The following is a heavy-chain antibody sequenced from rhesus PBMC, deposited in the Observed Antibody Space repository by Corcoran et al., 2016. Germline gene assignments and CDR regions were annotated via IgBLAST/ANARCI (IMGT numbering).Heavy chain of an antibody. V-gene: IGHV4-169*01. CDR3: ARGLAASGTFDF. CDR1: GGSISSSS. J-gene: IGHJ3*01. CDR2: IYGSGSRT. D-gene: IGHD6-25*01. Sequence: QLKLQESGPGLVKPSETLSVTCAVFGGSISSSSWSWIRQAPGKGLELIGYIYGSGSRTNYNPSLKSRVTLSVDKSKIQRSLNLSSVTTADTAVYYFARGLAASGTFDFWGQELRVTVSS.